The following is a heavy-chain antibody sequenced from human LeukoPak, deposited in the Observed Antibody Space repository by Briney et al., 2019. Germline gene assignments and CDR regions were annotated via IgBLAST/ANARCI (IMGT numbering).Heavy chain of an antibody. V-gene: IGHV3-23*01. CDR1: GFTFSNYV. CDR2: ISGSGGST. Sequence: GGSLRLSCAASGFTFSNYVMSWVRQAPGKGLEWVSAISGSGGSTYYADSVKGRFTISRDNAKNSLYLQMHSLRAEDTAVYYCARGPYYDILTGYSNDYWGQGTLVTVSS. D-gene: IGHD3-9*01. CDR3: ARGPYYDILTGYSNDY. J-gene: IGHJ4*02.